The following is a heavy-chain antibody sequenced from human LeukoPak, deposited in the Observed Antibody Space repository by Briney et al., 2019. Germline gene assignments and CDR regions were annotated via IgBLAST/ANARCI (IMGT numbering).Heavy chain of an antibody. CDR1: GFTFSSYA. V-gene: IGHV3-23*01. J-gene: IGHJ5*02. D-gene: IGHD2-21*02. Sequence: GGSLRLSCAASGFTFSSYAMSWVRQAPGKGLEWVSAISGSGGSTYYADSVKGRFTISRDNSKNTLYLQMNSLRAEDTAVYYCARDPRIVVVTANSNWFDPWGQGTLVTVSS. CDR2: ISGSGGST. CDR3: ARDPRIVVVTANSNWFDP.